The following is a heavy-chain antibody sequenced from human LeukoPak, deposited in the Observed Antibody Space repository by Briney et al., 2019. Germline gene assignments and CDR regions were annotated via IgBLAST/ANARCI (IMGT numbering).Heavy chain of an antibody. CDR2: IYTSGST. V-gene: IGHV4-4*09. CDR1: GGSISSYY. D-gene: IGHD2-8*01. CDR3: ARQYSYCTNGVCPFDY. Sequence: SETLSLTCTVSGGSISSYYWSWIRQPPGKGLEWIGYIYTSGSTSYNPSLKSRVTISVDTSKNQFSLKLSSVTAADTAVYYCARQYSYCTNGVCPFDYWGQGTLVTVSS. J-gene: IGHJ4*02.